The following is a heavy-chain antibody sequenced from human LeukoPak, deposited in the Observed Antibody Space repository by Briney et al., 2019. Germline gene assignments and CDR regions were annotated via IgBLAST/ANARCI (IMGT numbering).Heavy chain of an antibody. CDR2: ISYDGSDK. V-gene: IGHV3-30*18. Sequence: GGSLRLSCAASGFTFSNYGMHWVRQAPGKGLEWVALISYDGSDKYYADSVKGRFTISRDNSKNTLYLQMNSLRAEDTAVYYCAKVHYYGSGIYYFDYWGQGTLVTVSS. J-gene: IGHJ4*02. D-gene: IGHD3-10*01. CDR3: AKVHYYGSGIYYFDY. CDR1: GFTFSNYG.